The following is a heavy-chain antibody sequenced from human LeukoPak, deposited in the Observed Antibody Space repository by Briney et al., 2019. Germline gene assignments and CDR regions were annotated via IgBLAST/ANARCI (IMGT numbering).Heavy chain of an antibody. CDR1: GFTFSSYG. CDR3: AKALGSGSMGFHY. D-gene: IGHD6-19*01. CDR2: ISYDGSNK. J-gene: IGHJ4*02. Sequence: GGSLRLSCAASGFTFSSYGMHWVRQAPGKGLEWVAVISYDGSNKYYADSMKGRFTISRDNSKNTLYLQMNSLRAEDTAVYYCAKALGSGSMGFHYWGQGTLVTVSS. V-gene: IGHV3-30*18.